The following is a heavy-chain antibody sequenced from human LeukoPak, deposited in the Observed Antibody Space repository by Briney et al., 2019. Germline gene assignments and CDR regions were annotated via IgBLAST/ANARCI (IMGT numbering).Heavy chain of an antibody. J-gene: IGHJ1*01. D-gene: IGHD3-3*01. Sequence: SETLSLTCTVSGGSISSGSYYWSWIRQPAGKGLEWIGRIYTSGSTNYNPSLKSRVTISVDTSKNQFSLKLSSVTAADTAVYYCARGDYDFWSGYYYGAQHWGQGTLVTVSS. CDR3: ARGDYDFWSGYYYGAQH. CDR2: IYTSGST. CDR1: GGSISSGSYY. V-gene: IGHV4-61*02.